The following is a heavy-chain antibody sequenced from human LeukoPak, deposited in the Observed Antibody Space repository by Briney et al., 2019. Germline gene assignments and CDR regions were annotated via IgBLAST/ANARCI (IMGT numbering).Heavy chain of an antibody. CDR2: TYYRSKWYN. J-gene: IGHJ5*02. CDR3: ARGVRIAAAGNWFDP. D-gene: IGHD6-13*01. Sequence: SQTLSLTCAISGDSVSSNTAAWTWIRQSPSRGLEWLGRTYYRSKWYNDYEVSVKSRITINPDTSKNQFSLQLNSVTPEDTAVYYCARGVRIAAAGNWFDPWGQGTLVTVSS. CDR1: GDSVSSNTAA. V-gene: IGHV6-1*01.